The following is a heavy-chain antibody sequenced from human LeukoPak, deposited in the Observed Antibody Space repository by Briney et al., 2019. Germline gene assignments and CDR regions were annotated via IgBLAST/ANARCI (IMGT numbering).Heavy chain of an antibody. Sequence: GRSLRLSCAASGFTFSSYGMHWVRQAPGKGLEWVAVISYDGSNKYYADSVKGRFNLSRDSSKNTLYLQMNSLRAEDTAVNYCAGYGSGSFWGQGTLVTVSS. CDR3: AGYGSGSF. CDR2: ISYDGSNK. CDR1: GFTFSSYG. J-gene: IGHJ4*02. V-gene: IGHV3-30*03. D-gene: IGHD3-10*01.